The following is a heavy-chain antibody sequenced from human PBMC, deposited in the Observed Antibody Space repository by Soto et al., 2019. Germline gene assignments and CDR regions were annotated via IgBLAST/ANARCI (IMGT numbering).Heavy chain of an antibody. V-gene: IGHV3-23*01. CDR3: AKVHDYGDYYYYYYYMDV. Sequence: GGSLRLSCAASGFTFSSYAMHWVRQAPGKGLEWVSAISGSGGSTYYADSVKGRFTISRDNSKNTLYLQMNSLRAEDTAVYYCAKVHDYGDYYYYYYYMDVWGKGTTVTVSS. CDR1: GFTFSSYA. J-gene: IGHJ6*03. CDR2: ISGSGGST. D-gene: IGHD4-17*01.